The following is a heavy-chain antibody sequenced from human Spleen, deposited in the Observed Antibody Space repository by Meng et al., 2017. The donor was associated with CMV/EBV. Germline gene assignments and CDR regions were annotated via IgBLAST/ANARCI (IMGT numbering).Heavy chain of an antibody. J-gene: IGHJ4*02. D-gene: IGHD5-24*01. CDR2: FSGRGGST. V-gene: IGHV3-23*01. Sequence: GESLKISCAASGFTFSSYSMNWVRQAPGQGLEWVSGFSGRGGSTYYADSVKGRFTISRDSSTSTLYLHMNSLRLEDTAVYYCAKPRGWHLVESFDSWGQGTLVTVSS. CDR1: GFTFSSYS. CDR3: AKPRGWHLVESFDS.